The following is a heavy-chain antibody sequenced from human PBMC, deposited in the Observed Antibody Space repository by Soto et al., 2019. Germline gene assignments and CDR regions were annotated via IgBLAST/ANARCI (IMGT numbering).Heavy chain of an antibody. CDR3: AKDLVPQQLVLYQIDY. D-gene: IGHD6-13*01. Sequence: GESLKIACEASGYTFTNYWIGWVRQMPGTGLEWMGIIYPRDSDTRYSPSFQDQVTISRDNSKNTLYLQMNSLRAEDTAVYYCAKDLVPQQLVLYQIDYRGQGTLVTVSS. CDR2: IYPRDSDT. V-gene: IGHV5-51*01. J-gene: IGHJ4*02. CDR1: GYTFTNYW.